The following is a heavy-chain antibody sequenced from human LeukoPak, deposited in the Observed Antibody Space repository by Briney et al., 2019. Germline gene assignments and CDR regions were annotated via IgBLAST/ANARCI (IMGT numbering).Heavy chain of an antibody. CDR1: GFTFSSYA. V-gene: IGHV3-30-3*01. D-gene: IGHD5-18*01. Sequence: PGRSLRLSCAASGFTFSSYAMHWVRQAPGKGLEWVAVISYDGSNKYYADSVKGRFTIPRDNSKNTLYLQMNSLRAEDTAVYYCARDHEGDSYGFDYWGQGTLVTVSS. J-gene: IGHJ4*02. CDR2: ISYDGSNK. CDR3: ARDHEGDSYGFDY.